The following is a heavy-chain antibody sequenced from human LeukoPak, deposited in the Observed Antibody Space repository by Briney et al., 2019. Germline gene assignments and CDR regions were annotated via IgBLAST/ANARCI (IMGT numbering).Heavy chain of an antibody. J-gene: IGHJ4*02. CDR3: AKDNRVVRGAALDY. Sequence: GGSQRLSCAASGFTFSSYAMSWVRQAPGKGLEWVSAISGSGGSTYYADSVKGRFTISRDNSKNTLYLQMNSLRAEDTAVYYCAKDNRVVRGAALDYWGQGTLVTVSS. D-gene: IGHD3-10*01. V-gene: IGHV3-23*01. CDR1: GFTFSSYA. CDR2: ISGSGGST.